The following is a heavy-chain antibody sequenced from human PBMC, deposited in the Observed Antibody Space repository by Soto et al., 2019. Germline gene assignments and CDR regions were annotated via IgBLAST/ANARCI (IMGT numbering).Heavy chain of an antibody. D-gene: IGHD3-10*01. CDR3: ASGLGGARTYFDY. Sequence: QVQLVQSRTEEKKPGASVKVSCKASGYTFTSYGMHWVRQAPGQRLEWMGWINAGNGNTKYSQKFQGRVTITRDTSASTAYMELSSLRSEDTAVYYCASGLGGARTYFDYWGQGTLVTVSS. CDR1: GYTFTSYG. J-gene: IGHJ4*02. CDR2: INAGNGNT. V-gene: IGHV1-3*05.